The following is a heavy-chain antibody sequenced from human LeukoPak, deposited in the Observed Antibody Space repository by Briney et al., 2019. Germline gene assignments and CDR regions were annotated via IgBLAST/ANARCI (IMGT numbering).Heavy chain of an antibody. D-gene: IGHD5-24*01. V-gene: IGHV6-1*01. J-gene: IGHJ4*02. CDR3: ARTRGDGYNWNY. CDR2: TYYRSRWFY. CDR1: GDSVSSNGAA. Sequence: SQTLSLTCAISGDSVSSNGAAWNWIRQSPSRGLEWLGRTYYRSRWFYDYAVSVKSRITMIPDTSKNQFSLKLSSVTAADTAVYYCARTRGDGYNWNYWGQGTLVTVSS.